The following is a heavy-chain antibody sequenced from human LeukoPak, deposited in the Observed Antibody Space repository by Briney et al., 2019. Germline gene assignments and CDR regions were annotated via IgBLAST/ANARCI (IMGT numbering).Heavy chain of an antibody. V-gene: IGHV3-23*01. CDR2: ISPSGGIT. Sequence: GGSLRLSCAASGFTFSNAWMNWVRQAPGKGLEWVSGISPSGGITYYTDSVRGRFTISRDNSKNTVSLQMNSLRGEDTAVYYCAKDDAWGRYKDWGQGTLVTVSS. CDR1: GFTFSNAW. CDR3: AKDDAWGRYKD. D-gene: IGHD3-16*01. J-gene: IGHJ1*01.